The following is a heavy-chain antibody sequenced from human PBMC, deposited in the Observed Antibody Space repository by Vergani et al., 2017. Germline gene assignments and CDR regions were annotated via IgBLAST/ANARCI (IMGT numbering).Heavy chain of an antibody. CDR3: AREGHLVGPDLDY. D-gene: IGHD1-26*01. CDR2: ISWNSNSI. CDR1: GFTSAGYA. V-gene: IGHV3-9*02. Sequence: EVQLEESGGGLVLPGRSLRLSCVASGFTSAGYAMHWVRQAPGKGLEWVSGISWNSNSIGYADSVKGRFTISRDNAKNSLFLQMNSLRAEDTAVYFCAREGHLVGPDLDYWGQGTLVTVSS. J-gene: IGHJ4*02.